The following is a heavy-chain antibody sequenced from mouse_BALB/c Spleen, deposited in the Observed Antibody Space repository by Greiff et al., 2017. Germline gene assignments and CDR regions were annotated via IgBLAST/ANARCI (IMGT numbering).Heavy chain of an antibody. CDR1: GFTFSSYG. CDR2: ISSGGSYT. D-gene: IGHD4-1*02. J-gene: IGHJ2*01. Sequence: EVMLVESGGDLVKPGGSLKLSCAASGFTFSSYGMSWVRQTPDKRLEWVATISSGGSYTYYPDSVKGRFTISRDNAKNTLYLQMSSLKSEDTAMYYCARLQLGYFDYWGQGTTLTVSS. V-gene: IGHV5-6*01. CDR3: ARLQLGYFDY.